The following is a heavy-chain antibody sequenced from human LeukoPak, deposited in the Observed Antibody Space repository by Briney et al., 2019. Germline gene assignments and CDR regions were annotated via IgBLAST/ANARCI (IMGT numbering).Heavy chain of an antibody. D-gene: IGHD3-16*02. CDR2: INHSGST. J-gene: IGHJ4*02. CDR3: ARAGYDYVWGSYREFDY. V-gene: IGHV4-34*01. CDR1: GGSFSGYY. Sequence: SETLSLTGAVYGGSFSGYYWSWIRQPPGKGLEWIGEINHSGSTNYNPSLKSRVTISVDTSKNQFSLKLSSVTAADTAVYYCARAGYDYVWGSYREFDYWGQGTLVTVSS.